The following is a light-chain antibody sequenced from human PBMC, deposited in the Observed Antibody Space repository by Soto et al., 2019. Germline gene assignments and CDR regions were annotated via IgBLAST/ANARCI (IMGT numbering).Light chain of an antibody. CDR1: SSDVGGYDY. CDR2: EVS. J-gene: IGLJ3*02. V-gene: IGLV2-14*01. Sequence: QSVLTQPPSASGSPGQSVTISCTGTSSDVGGYDYVSWYQQYPGKTPKLMIYEVSNRPSGVSNRFSGSKSGNTASLTISGLQAADESDYYCSSYSSSSTLVFGGGTKVTVL. CDR3: SSYSSSSTLV.